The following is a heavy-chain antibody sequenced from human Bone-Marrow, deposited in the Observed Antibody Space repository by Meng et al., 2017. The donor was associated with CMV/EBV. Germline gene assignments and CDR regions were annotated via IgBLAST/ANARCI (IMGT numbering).Heavy chain of an antibody. D-gene: IGHD6-19*01. V-gene: IGHV3-30*04. CDR1: GFTFSSYA. CDR3: ARGNTVAGFDY. J-gene: IGHJ4*02. Sequence: GESLKISCAASGFTFSSYAMHWVCQAPGKGLEWVAVISYDGSNKYYADSVKGRFTISRDNSKNTLYLQMNSLRAEDTAVYYCARGNTVAGFDYWGQGTLVTVSS. CDR2: ISYDGSNK.